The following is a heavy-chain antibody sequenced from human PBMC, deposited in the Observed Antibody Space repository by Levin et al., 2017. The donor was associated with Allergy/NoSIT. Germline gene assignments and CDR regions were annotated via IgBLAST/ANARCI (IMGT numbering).Heavy chain of an antibody. CDR1: GFTFSDYY. CDR3: ARGLRPNTYYYYGMDV. CDR2: ISSSGSTI. D-gene: IGHD1/OR15-1a*01. V-gene: IGHV3-11*01. Sequence: GESLKISCAASGFTFSDYYMSWIRQAPGKGLEWVSYISSSGSTIYYADSVKGRFTISRDNAKNSLYLQMNSLRAEDTAVYYCARGLRPNTYYYYGMDVWGQGTTVTVSS. J-gene: IGHJ6*02.